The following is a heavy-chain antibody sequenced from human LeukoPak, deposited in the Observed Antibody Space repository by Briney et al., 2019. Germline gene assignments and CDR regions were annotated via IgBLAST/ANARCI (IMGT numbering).Heavy chain of an antibody. CDR2: IKQDGGEK. Sequence: PGGSLRLSCAASGFTFTTYWMTWVRQAPGKGLEWVAKIKQDGGEKYYVDSVKGRFTISRDNAENSLSLQMNSLRAEDTAVYYCARDQGYCTSATCRGDAFDVWGQGSMVSVSS. CDR3: ARDQGYCTSATCRGDAFDV. J-gene: IGHJ3*01. CDR1: GFTFTTYW. D-gene: IGHD2-2*01. V-gene: IGHV3-7*01.